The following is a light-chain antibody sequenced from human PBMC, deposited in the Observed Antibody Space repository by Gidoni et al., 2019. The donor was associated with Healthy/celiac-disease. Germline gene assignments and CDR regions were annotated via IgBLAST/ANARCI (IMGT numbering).Light chain of an antibody. CDR1: QSINSW. Sequence: DIQMTQSPSTLSASLGGRVTITCRASQSINSWLAWYQQKPGKAPKLLIYDAFSLESGVPSRFSGSGSGTEFTLTISSRQPDDFATYYCQQYNSDSLTFXQXTKVEIK. CDR3: QQYNSDSLT. CDR2: DAF. V-gene: IGKV1-5*01. J-gene: IGKJ1*01.